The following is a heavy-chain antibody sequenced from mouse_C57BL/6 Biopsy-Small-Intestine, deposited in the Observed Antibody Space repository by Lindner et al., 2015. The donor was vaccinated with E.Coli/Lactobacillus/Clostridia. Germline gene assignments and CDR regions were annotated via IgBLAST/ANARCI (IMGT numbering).Heavy chain of an antibody. CDR2: IRNKANGYTT. V-gene: IGHV7-3*04. J-gene: IGHJ2*01. CDR3: ARGFLYFDY. Sequence: VQLQESGGGLVQPGGSLSLSCAASGFTFTDYYMSWVRQPPGKALEWLALIRNKANGYTTEYTASVKGRFTIPRDDSQSILYLQMNALRAEDRATYYCARGFLYFDYWGQGTTLTVSS. CDR1: GFTFTDYY.